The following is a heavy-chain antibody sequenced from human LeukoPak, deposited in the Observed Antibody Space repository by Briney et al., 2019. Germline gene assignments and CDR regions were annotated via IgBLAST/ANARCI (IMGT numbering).Heavy chain of an antibody. CDR1: GGSFSGCY. CDR2: IYYSGST. Sequence: SETLSFTCAVYGGSFSGCYWSWIRQHPGKGLEWIGYIYYSGSTYYNPSLKSRVTISVDTSKNQFSLKLSSVTAADTAVYYCARAVNTLLPAAIFGVWFDPWGQGTLVTVSS. V-gene: IGHV4-31*11. CDR3: ARAVNTLLPAAIFGVWFDP. D-gene: IGHD2-2*02. J-gene: IGHJ5*02.